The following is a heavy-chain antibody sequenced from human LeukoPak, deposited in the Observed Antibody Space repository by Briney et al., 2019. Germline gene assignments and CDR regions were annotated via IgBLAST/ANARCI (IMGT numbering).Heavy chain of an antibody. D-gene: IGHD6-6*01. Sequence: TSETLSLTCTISGASISRFYWSWIRQPPGKGLEWIGSIYHSGSTYYNPSLKSRVTISVDTSKNQFSLKLSSVSGVDTAVYYWAMTRYSSSSAFDPWGQGTLVTVSS. CDR2: IYHSGST. CDR3: AMTRYSSSSAFDP. CDR1: GASISRFY. V-gene: IGHV4-59*04. J-gene: IGHJ5*02.